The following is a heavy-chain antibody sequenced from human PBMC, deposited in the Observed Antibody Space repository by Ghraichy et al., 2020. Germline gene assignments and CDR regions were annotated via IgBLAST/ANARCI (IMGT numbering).Heavy chain of an antibody. Sequence: SETLSLTCAVYGGSFSGYYWSWIRQPPGKGLEWIGEINHSGSTNYNPSLKSRVTISVDTSKNQFSLKLSSVTAADTAVYYCARGRKLSGYTNYYYYYMDVWGKGTTVTVSS. CDR2: INHSGST. J-gene: IGHJ6*03. CDR1: GGSFSGYY. D-gene: IGHD5-12*01. V-gene: IGHV4-34*01. CDR3: ARGRKLSGYTNYYYYYMDV.